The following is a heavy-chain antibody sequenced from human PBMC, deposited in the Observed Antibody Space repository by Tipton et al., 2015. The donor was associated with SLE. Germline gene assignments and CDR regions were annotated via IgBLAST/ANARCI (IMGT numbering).Heavy chain of an antibody. CDR2: INPSGGST. J-gene: IGHJ3*02. CDR1: GSIFSSNY. Sequence: QLVQSGAEVKKPGASVKVSCKASGSIFSSNYMHWVRQAPGQGLEWMGAINPSGGSTSYAQKFQGRVNMTRDTSASTVYMALSSLRSEDTAVYYCASPGGAYSGNSIFLPIDIWGQGTRVTVSS. CDR3: ASPGGAYSGNSIFLPIDI. D-gene: IGHD4-23*01. V-gene: IGHV1-46*01.